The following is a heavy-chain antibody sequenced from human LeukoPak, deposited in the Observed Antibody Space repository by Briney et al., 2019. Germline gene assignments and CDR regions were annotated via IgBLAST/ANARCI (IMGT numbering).Heavy chain of an antibody. CDR3: ARGVYYFDY. J-gene: IGHJ4*02. CDR1: GFTFSSYA. D-gene: IGHD6-13*01. CDR2: ISYDGSNK. V-gene: IGHV3-30-3*01. Sequence: PGGSLRLSCAASGFTFSSYAMHWVCQAPGKGLEWVAVISYDGSNKYYADSVKGRFTISRDNSKNTLYLQMNSLRAEDTAVYYCARGVYYFDYWGQGTLVTVSS.